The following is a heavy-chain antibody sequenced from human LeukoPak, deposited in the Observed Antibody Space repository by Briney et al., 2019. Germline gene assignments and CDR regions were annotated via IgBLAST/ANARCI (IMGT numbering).Heavy chain of an antibody. D-gene: IGHD3-9*01. CDR2: ISSSSSYI. V-gene: IGHV3-21*04. CDR3: AKDRPLRRYFDWHQVEGYFDY. CDR1: GFTFSSYS. Sequence: GGSLRLSCAASGFTFSSYSMNWVRQAPGKGLEWVSSISSSSSYIYYADSVKGRFTISRDNSKNTLYLQMNSLRAEDTAVYYCAKDRPLRRYFDWHQVEGYFDYWGQGTLVTVSS. J-gene: IGHJ4*02.